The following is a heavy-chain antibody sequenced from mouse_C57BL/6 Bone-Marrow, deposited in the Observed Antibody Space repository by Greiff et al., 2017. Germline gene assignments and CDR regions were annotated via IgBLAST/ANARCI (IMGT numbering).Heavy chain of an antibody. D-gene: IGHD1-1*01. CDR3: TRSRAYYGSAMDY. Sequence: VHVKQSGTVLARPGASVKMSCKTSGYTFTSYWMHWVKQRPGQGLEWIGAIYPGNSDTSYNQKFKGKAKLTAVTSASTAYMELSSLTNEDSAVYYCTRSRAYYGSAMDYWGQGTSVTVSS. J-gene: IGHJ4*01. CDR2: IYPGNSDT. V-gene: IGHV1-5*01. CDR1: GYTFTSYW.